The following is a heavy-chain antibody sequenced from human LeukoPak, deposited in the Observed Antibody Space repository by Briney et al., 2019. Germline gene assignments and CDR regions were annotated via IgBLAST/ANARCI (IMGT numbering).Heavy chain of an antibody. CDR2: IKQDGSEK. D-gene: IGHD3-10*01. Sequence: GGSLRLSCAASGFTFSSYWMSWVRQAPGKGLEWVANIKQDGSEKYYVDSVKGRFTISRDNAKNSLYLQMNSLRAEDTAVYYCASYYGSGSRRAFDILGQGTMVTVSS. CDR1: GFTFSSYW. J-gene: IGHJ3*02. V-gene: IGHV3-7*03. CDR3: ASYYGSGSRRAFDI.